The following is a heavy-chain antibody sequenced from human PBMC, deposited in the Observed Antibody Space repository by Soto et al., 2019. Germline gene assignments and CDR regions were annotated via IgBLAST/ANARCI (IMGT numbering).Heavy chain of an antibody. CDR2: IYPGDSDT. CDR3: ARDMDGNYYGMDV. Sequence: GESLKISCKGSGYSFTSYWIGGVRQMPGKGLEWMGIIYPGDSDTRYSPSFQGQVTISADKSISTAYLQWSSLKASDTAMYYCARDMDGNYYGMDVWGQGTTVTVSS. J-gene: IGHJ6*02. CDR1: GYSFTSYW. D-gene: IGHD2-15*01. V-gene: IGHV5-51*01.